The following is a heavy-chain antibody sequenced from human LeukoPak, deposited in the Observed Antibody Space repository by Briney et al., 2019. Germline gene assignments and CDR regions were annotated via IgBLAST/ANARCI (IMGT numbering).Heavy chain of an antibody. V-gene: IGHV1-8*01. CDR2: MNPNSGNT. D-gene: IGHD6-13*01. CDR3: ARGVSSPQPLYYYYYYYMDV. J-gene: IGHJ6*03. CDR1: GYTFTSYD. Sequence: GASVKVSCKASGYTFTSYDINWVRQATGQGLEWMGWMNPNSGNTGYAQKFQGRVTITRNTSISTAYMELSSLRSEDTAVYYCARGVSSPQPLYYYYYYYMDVWGKGTTVTVSS.